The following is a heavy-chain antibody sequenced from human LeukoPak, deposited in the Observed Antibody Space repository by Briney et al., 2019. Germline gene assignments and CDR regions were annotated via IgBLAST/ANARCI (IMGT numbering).Heavy chain of an antibody. Sequence: ASLEVSCKASGYAFTNNYLHWVRQAPGQGLEWMGMIYPRDGSTSYAQNFQGRVTVTRDTSTTTVHMELSGLRSEDTAVYYCARDQEGFDYWGQGTLVTVSS. CDR3: ARDQEGFDY. CDR1: GYAFTNNY. CDR2: IYPRDGST. V-gene: IGHV1-46*01. J-gene: IGHJ4*02.